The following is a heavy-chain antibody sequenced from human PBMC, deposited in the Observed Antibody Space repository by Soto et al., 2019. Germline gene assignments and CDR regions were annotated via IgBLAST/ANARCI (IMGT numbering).Heavy chain of an antibody. CDR3: ARSLYYDILAQNFDY. D-gene: IGHD3-9*01. CDR2: IWYDGSNK. J-gene: IGHJ4*02. V-gene: IGHV3-33*01. CDR1: GFTFSSYG. Sequence: GGSLRLSCAASGFTFSSYGMHWVRQAPGKGLEWVAVIWYDGSNKYYADSVKGRFTISRDNSKNTLYLQMNSLRAEDTAVYYCARSLYYDILAQNFDYWGQGTLVTVSS.